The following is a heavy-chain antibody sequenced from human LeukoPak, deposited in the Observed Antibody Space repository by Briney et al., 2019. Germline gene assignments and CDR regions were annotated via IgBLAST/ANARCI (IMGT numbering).Heavy chain of an antibody. Sequence: GGSLRPSCAASGFTFSSYAMSWVRQAPGKGLEWVSAISGSGGSTYYADSVKGRFTISRDNSKNTLYLQMNSLRAVDTAVYYCARVRDCSGGCCYPDYYYYYGMDVWGQGTTVTVSS. CDR2: ISGSGGST. CDR3: ARVRDCSGGCCYPDYYYYYGMDV. D-gene: IGHD2-15*01. V-gene: IGHV3-23*01. CDR1: GFTFSSYA. J-gene: IGHJ6*02.